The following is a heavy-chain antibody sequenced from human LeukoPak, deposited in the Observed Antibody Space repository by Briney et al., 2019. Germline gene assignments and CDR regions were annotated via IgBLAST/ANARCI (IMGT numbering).Heavy chain of an antibody. J-gene: IGHJ4*02. Sequence: GGSLRLSCAASGFTVSSNYMSWVRQAPGKGLEWVAFIPFDGRNQYYTDSVKGRFTISRDNSKDTLYLQMSSLRTEDTAVYYCAKDYGVFGVVIWFFDSWGQGTRVTVSS. CDR2: IPFDGRNQ. D-gene: IGHD3-3*01. V-gene: IGHV3-30*02. CDR1: GFTVSSNY. CDR3: AKDYGVFGVVIWFFDS.